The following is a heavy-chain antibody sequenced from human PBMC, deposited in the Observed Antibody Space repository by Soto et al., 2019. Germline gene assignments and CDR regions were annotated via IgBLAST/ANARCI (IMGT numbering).Heavy chain of an antibody. Sequence: SETLSLTCTVSGASITGSSYWSWIRQPAGKGLEWIGRFSLSGTTNYNPSLRSRATMSADVSKNQFSLRLTSVTAADTALYYCARGMTPPGAPAWYYFDSWGQGTLVTVSS. V-gene: IGHV4-4*07. CDR2: FSLSGTT. J-gene: IGHJ4*02. D-gene: IGHD2-8*02. CDR1: GASITGSSY. CDR3: ARGMTPPGAPAWYYFDS.